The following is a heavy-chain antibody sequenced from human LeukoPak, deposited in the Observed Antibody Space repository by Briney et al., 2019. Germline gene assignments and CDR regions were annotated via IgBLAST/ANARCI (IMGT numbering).Heavy chain of an antibody. D-gene: IGHD6-13*01. CDR3: ARAPGVYDAFDI. Sequence: GGSLRLSCAASGFTFSSYSMNWVRQAPGKGLEWVSSISSSSSYIYYADSVKGRFTISRDNAKNSLYLQMNSLRAEDTAAYYCARAPGVYDAFDIWGQGTMVTVSS. V-gene: IGHV3-21*01. J-gene: IGHJ3*02. CDR1: GFTFSSYS. CDR2: ISSSSSYI.